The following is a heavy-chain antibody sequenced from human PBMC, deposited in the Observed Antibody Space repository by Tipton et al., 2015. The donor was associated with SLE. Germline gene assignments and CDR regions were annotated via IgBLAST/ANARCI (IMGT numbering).Heavy chain of an antibody. V-gene: IGHV4-34*01. D-gene: IGHD6-6*01. CDR2: INHSGST. Sequence: TLSLTCAVYGGSFSGYYWNWIRQPPGKGLEWIGEINHSGSTNYNPSLKSRVTISFDTSKNQLSLKLSSVTAADTAVYYCATFFGHSSASPDALDIWGQGTMVTVSS. CDR3: ATFFGHSSASPDALDI. CDR1: GGSFSGYY. J-gene: IGHJ3*02.